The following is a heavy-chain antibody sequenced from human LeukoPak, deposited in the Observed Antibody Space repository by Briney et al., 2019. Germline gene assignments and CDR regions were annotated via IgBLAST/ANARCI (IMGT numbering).Heavy chain of an antibody. J-gene: IGHJ1*01. V-gene: IGHV3-74*03. CDR3: YGGNAEH. Sequence: PGGPLRLSCAASGFTFSSYWMHWVRQAPGKGLMWVSGINTDGSSTMYADSVKGRFTISRDNAKNTLYLQMNSLRGEDTAVYHCYGGNAEHWGQGTLVTVSS. CDR1: GFTFSSYW. D-gene: IGHD4-23*01. CDR2: INTDGSST.